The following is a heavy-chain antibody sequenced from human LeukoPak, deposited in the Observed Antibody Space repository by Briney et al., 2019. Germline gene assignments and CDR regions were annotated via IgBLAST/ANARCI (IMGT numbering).Heavy chain of an antibody. Sequence: ASVKVSCKASGYTFTSYAIHWVRQAPGQGLEWMGIINPSGGSTSYAQKFQGRVTMTRDTSTSTVYMELSSLRSEDTAVYYCAREGGGYSYGYADDGYWGQGTLVTVSS. V-gene: IGHV1-46*01. D-gene: IGHD5-18*01. CDR1: GYTFTSYA. CDR2: INPSGGST. CDR3: AREGGGYSYGYADDGY. J-gene: IGHJ4*02.